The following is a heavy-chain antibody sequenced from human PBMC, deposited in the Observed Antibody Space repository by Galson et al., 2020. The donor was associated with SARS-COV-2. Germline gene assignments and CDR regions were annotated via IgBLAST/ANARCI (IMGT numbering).Heavy chain of an antibody. CDR2: ISSSGSTI. CDR3: ARSTYYYGSGSYGSFDY. D-gene: IGHD3-10*01. V-gene: IGHV3-48*03. CDR1: GFTFSSYE. Sequence: GGSLRLSCAASGFTFSSYEMNWVRQAPGKGLEWVSYISSSGSTIYYADSVKGRFTISRDNAKNSLYLQMNSLRAEDTAVYYCARSTYYYGSGSYGSFDYWGQGTLVTVSS. J-gene: IGHJ4*02.